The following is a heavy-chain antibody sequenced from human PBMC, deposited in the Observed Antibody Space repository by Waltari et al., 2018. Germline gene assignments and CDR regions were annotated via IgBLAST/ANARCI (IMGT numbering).Heavy chain of an antibody. J-gene: IGHJ1*01. CDR3: ARGPHYYDSSGYYSEYFQH. CDR1: GGTFSSYA. CDR2: IMPHFRTA. V-gene: IGHV1-69*12. D-gene: IGHD3-22*01. Sequence: QVQLVQSGAEVKKPGSSVKVSCKASGGTFSSYAISWVRQAPGQGLEWMGEIMPHFRTANNAQKFQGRITITADESTSTDYMELSSLRSEDTAVYYCARGPHYYDSSGYYSEYFQHWGQGTLVTVSS.